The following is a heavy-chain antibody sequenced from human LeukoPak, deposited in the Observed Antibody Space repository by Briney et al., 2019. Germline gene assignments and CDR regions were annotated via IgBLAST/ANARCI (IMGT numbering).Heavy chain of an antibody. Sequence: SETLSLTCAVYGGSFSGYYWSWIRQPPGKGLEWIGEINHSGSTNYNPSLKSRVTISVDTSKNQFSLKLSSVIAADTAVYYCARGLTVAAAGTPFDYWGQGTLVTVSS. CDR3: ARGLTVAAAGTPFDY. D-gene: IGHD6-13*01. V-gene: IGHV4-34*01. J-gene: IGHJ4*02. CDR1: GGSFSGYY. CDR2: INHSGST.